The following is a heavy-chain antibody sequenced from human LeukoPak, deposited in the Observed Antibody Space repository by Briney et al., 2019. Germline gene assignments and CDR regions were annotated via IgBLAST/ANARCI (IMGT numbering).Heavy chain of an antibody. CDR1: GFTFSTYW. CDR3: ARDFRGSLGY. D-gene: IGHD1-26*01. Sequence: GGSVRLSCAASGFTFSTYWISWVRQAPRKGLEWVANIKQDGSEKYYVDPVKGRFSISRDNAKNSLYLQLNSLRSEDTAVYYCARDFRGSLGYWGQGTLVTVSS. CDR2: IKQDGSEK. J-gene: IGHJ4*02. V-gene: IGHV3-7*01.